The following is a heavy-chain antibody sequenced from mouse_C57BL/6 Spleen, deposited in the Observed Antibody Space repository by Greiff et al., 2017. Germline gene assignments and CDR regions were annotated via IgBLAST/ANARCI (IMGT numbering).Heavy chain of an antibody. D-gene: IGHD2-3*01. Sequence: EVMLVESGGGLVQPGGSLKLSCAASGFTFSDYGMAWVRQAPRKGPEWVAFISNLAYSIYYADTVTGRFTISRENAKNTLYLEISSLRSEDTAMYYCARRDGYYPDYYAMDYWGQGTSVTVSS. V-gene: IGHV5-15*04. J-gene: IGHJ4*01. CDR3: ARRDGYYPDYYAMDY. CDR2: ISNLAYSI. CDR1: GFTFSDYG.